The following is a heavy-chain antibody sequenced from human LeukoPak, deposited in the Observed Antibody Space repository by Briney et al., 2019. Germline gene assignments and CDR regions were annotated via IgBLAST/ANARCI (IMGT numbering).Heavy chain of an antibody. Sequence: GGSLRLSCAASGITVSSRYMSWVRQAPGKGLEWVSVIYSGGSTYYADSVKDRFTISRDNSKNTLYLQMQSLRAEDTAVYYCARAIDSAAAVSVFDYWGQGTLVTVSS. J-gene: IGHJ4*02. V-gene: IGHV3-66*01. CDR1: GITVSSRY. CDR2: IYSGGST. D-gene: IGHD6-13*01. CDR3: ARAIDSAAAVSVFDY.